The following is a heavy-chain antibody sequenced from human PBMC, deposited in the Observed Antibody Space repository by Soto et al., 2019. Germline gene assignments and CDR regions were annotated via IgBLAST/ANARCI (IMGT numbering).Heavy chain of an antibody. V-gene: IGHV3-15*01. CDR2: IKSKTDGGTT. Sequence: GGSLRLSCAASGFTFSNAWMSWVRQAPGKGLEWVGRIKSKTDGGTTDYAAPVKGRFTISRDDSKNTLYLQMNSLKTEDTAVYYCTTDHNDFWSGYSDYWGQGTLVTVSS. D-gene: IGHD3-3*01. J-gene: IGHJ4*02. CDR1: GFTFSNAW. CDR3: TTDHNDFWSGYSDY.